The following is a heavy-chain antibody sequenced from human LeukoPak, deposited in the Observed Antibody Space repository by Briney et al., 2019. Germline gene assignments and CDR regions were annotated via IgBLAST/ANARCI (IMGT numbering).Heavy chain of an antibody. J-gene: IGHJ4*02. Sequence: GGSLRLSCAASGFTFSSYAMSSVRQAPGKGLEWVSAISGSGGRTYYADSVRGRFTISRDNSKDTLFLHIESLRAEVTAVYYWAKIRSEVVVAATNYWGQGTLVSVSS. D-gene: IGHD2-15*01. V-gene: IGHV3-23*01. CDR1: GFTFSSYA. CDR3: AKIRSEVVVAATNY. CDR2: ISGSGGRT.